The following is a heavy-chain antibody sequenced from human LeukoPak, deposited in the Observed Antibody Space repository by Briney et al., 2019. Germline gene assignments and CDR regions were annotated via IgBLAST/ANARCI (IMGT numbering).Heavy chain of an antibody. V-gene: IGHV3-21*01. CDR3: AGWYYYDSSGYGSDAFDI. CDR2: ISSSSSYI. D-gene: IGHD3-22*01. J-gene: IGHJ3*02. CDR1: GFTFSSYS. Sequence: GGSLRLSCAASGFTFSSYSMNWVRQAPGKGLEWVSSISSSSSYIYYADSVKGRFTISRDNAKNSLYLQMNSLRAEDTAVYYCAGWYYYDSSGYGSDAFDIWGQGTMVTVSS.